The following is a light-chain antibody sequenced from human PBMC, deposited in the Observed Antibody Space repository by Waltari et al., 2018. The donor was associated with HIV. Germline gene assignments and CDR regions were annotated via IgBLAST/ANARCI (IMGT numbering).Light chain of an antibody. V-gene: IGLV2-23*02. CDR3: CSYAGSSTYVV. CDR1: SSDVGRYNL. Sequence: QSALTQPASVSGSPGPAITISCTGTSSDVGRYNLVSCYQQHPGKAPKLMIYEVSKRPSGVSNRFSGSKSGNTASLTISGLQAEDEADYYCCSYAGSSTYVVFGGGTKLTVL. CDR2: EVS. J-gene: IGLJ2*01.